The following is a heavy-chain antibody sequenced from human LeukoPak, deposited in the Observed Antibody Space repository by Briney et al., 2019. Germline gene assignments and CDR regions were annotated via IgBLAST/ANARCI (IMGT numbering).Heavy chain of an antibody. CDR1: GGSISRYY. CDR3: ARHTVTPYYFDY. V-gene: IGHV4-59*08. J-gene: IGHJ4*02. Sequence: SETLSLTCTVSGGSISRYYWSWIRQPPGKGLEWIGYVHYSASTNYNPSLKSRVTISVDTSKNQFSLKLSSVTAADTAVYYCARHTVTPYYFDYWGQGTLVTVSS. D-gene: IGHD4-17*01. CDR2: VHYSAST.